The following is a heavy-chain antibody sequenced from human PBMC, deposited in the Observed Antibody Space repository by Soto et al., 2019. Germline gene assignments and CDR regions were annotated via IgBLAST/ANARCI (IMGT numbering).Heavy chain of an antibody. CDR2: TYYRSKWYN. Sequence: SQTLSLTCAISGDSVSSNSAAWSWIRQSPSRGLEWLGRTYYRSKWYNDYAESVKSRITFKPDTSKNQFSLQLNSVTPEDTAVYYCARAVSNWFEPWGQGTLVTVSS. CDR3: ARAVSNWFEP. CDR1: GDSVSSNSAA. J-gene: IGHJ5*01. V-gene: IGHV6-1*01.